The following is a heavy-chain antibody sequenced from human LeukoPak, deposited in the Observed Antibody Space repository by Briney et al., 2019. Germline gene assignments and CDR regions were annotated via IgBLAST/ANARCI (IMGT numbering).Heavy chain of an antibody. Sequence: ASVKVSCKASGYTFTGYYMHWVRQAPGQGLEWMGWINPNSGGTNYAQKFQGRVTMTRDTSISTADMELSRLRSDDTAVYYCARGLHYDILTVYYYYGMDVWGQGTTVTVSS. V-gene: IGHV1-2*02. CDR2: INPNSGGT. J-gene: IGHJ6*02. D-gene: IGHD3-9*01. CDR1: GYTFTGYY. CDR3: ARGLHYDILTVYYYYGMDV.